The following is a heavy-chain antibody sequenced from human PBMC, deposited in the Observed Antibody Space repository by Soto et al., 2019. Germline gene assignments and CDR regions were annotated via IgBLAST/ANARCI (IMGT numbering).Heavy chain of an antibody. V-gene: IGHV1-69*05. J-gene: IGHJ5*02. CDR1: GGTFSSYA. CDR2: IIPIFGTA. D-gene: IGHD3-22*01. Sequence: ASVKVSCKACGGTFSSYAISWVRQAPGQGLEWMGGIIPIFGTANYAQKLQGRVTMTTDTSTSTAYMELRSLRSDDTAVYYCARVLNYYDSSGYYYHWGQGTLVTVSS. CDR3: ARVLNYYDSSGYYYH.